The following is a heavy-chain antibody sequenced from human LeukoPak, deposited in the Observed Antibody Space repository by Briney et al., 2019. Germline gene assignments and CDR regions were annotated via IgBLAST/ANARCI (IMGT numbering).Heavy chain of an antibody. Sequence: GGSLRLSCAASGFTFSSYGMHWVRQAPGKGLEWVAVIWYDGSNKYYADSVKGRFTTSRDNSKNTLYLQMNSLRAEDTAVYYCARDYYDSSGFDYWGQGTLVTVSS. CDR3: ARDYYDSSGFDY. D-gene: IGHD3-22*01. J-gene: IGHJ4*02. V-gene: IGHV3-33*01. CDR1: GFTFSSYG. CDR2: IWYDGSNK.